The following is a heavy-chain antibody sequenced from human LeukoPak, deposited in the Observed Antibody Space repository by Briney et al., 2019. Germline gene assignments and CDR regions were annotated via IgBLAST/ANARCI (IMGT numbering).Heavy chain of an antibody. D-gene: IGHD1-26*01. CDR2: ISYDGSNK. J-gene: IGHJ4*02. Sequence: GGSLRLSCAAAGFTFSSYAMRWVRQAPGKGLEWVAVISYDGSNKYYADSVKGRFTISRDNSKNTLYLQMNSLRAEDTAVYYCARVSYGFDYWGQGTLVTVSS. CDR1: GFTFSSYA. V-gene: IGHV3-30*04. CDR3: ARVSYGFDY.